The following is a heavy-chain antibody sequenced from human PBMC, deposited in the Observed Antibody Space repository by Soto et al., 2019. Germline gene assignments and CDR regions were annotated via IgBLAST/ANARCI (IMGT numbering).Heavy chain of an antibody. V-gene: IGHV3-30-3*01. CDR2: ISYDGSNK. Sequence: QVQLVESGGGVVQPGRSRRLSCAASGFTFSSYAMHWVRQAPGKGLEWVAVISYDGSNKYYADSVKGRFTISRDKSKNTLYLQMNSLRAEDTAVYYCARGDDYGDRKADWGQGTLVTVSS. D-gene: IGHD4-17*01. CDR3: ARGDDYGDRKAD. CDR1: GFTFSSYA. J-gene: IGHJ4*02.